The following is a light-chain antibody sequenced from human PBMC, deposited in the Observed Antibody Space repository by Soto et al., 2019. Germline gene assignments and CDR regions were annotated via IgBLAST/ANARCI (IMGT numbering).Light chain of an antibody. J-gene: IGKJ1*01. CDR1: QTVSRS. CDR2: GAS. CDR3: QQSYHTPQT. V-gene: IGKV1-39*01. Sequence: DIQMTQSPSSLSASVGDRVTITCRASQTVSRSLNWYQQISGRAPVLLIYGASSLQSVVPSRFSGSGSGTDFTLTISSLQPEDFATYYCQQSYHTPQTFGQGTKVEI.